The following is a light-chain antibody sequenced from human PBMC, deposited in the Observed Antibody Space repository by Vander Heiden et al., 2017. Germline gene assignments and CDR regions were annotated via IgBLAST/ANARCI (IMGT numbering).Light chain of an antibody. V-gene: IGKV3D-15*01. Sequence: EIVITQSPATLSVSPGERATLSCRASQSVSSNLAWYQQKPGQAPRLLIYGASTRATGIPARFSGSGSGTEFTLTISSLQSEDFAVYYCQQDNNWPFTFGHGTKVDIK. CDR1: QSVSSN. CDR2: GAS. CDR3: QQDNNWPFT. J-gene: IGKJ3*01.